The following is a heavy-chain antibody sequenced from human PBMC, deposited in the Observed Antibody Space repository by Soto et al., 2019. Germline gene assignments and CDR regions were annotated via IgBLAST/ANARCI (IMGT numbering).Heavy chain of an antibody. V-gene: IGHV3-23*01. Sequence: EVQLLESGGGLVQPGGSLRLSCAVSGFTFSSHVMSWVRQAPGKGLEWVSAISGTGGTYYADSVKGRFTISRDNSKNARYLQMNNLRDEDTAVYYCAKDRRGAYCSGGICYSPDYWGQGTLVIVSS. CDR2: ISGTGGT. J-gene: IGHJ4*02. CDR1: GFTFSSHV. CDR3: AKDRRGAYCSGGICYSPDY. D-gene: IGHD2-15*01.